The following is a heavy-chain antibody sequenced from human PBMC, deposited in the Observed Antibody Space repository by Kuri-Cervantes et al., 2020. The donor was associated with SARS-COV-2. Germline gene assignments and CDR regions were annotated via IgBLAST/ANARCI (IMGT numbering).Heavy chain of an antibody. V-gene: IGHV4-39*01. Sequence: SETLSLTXTVSGGSISSSSYYWGWIRQPPGKGLEWIGSIYYSGSTSYNPSLKSRVTISVDTSKNQYSLKLSSVTAADTAVYYCARHAVRYYFDYWGQGTLVTVSS. CDR1: GGSISSSSYY. CDR3: ARHAVRYYFDY. J-gene: IGHJ4*02. CDR2: IYYSGST.